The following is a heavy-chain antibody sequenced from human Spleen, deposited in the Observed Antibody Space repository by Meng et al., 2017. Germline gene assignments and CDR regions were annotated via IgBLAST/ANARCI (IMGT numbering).Heavy chain of an antibody. CDR2: IYTSGST. Sequence: GSLRLSCTVSGGSISSYYWSWIRQPAGKGLEWIGRIYTSGSTNYNPSLKSRVTMSVDTSKNQFSLKLSSVTAADTAVYYCARDGSGSGYKRTPDYWGQGTLVTVSS. CDR3: ARDGSGSGYKRTPDY. V-gene: IGHV4-4*07. CDR1: GGSISSYY. J-gene: IGHJ4*02. D-gene: IGHD3-22*01.